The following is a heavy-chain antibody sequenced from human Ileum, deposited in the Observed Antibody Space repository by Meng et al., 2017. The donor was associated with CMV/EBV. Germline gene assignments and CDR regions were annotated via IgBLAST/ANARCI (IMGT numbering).Heavy chain of an antibody. CDR3: ARDLYDYGDTGD. J-gene: IGHJ4*02. CDR1: GYTFTSYG. Sequence: CKASGYTFTSYGISGVRQAPGQGLEWMGWISAYNGNTNYAQKLQGRVTMTTDTSTSTAYMELRSLRSDDTAVYYCARDLYDYGDTGDWGQGTLVTVSS. CDR2: ISAYNGNT. D-gene: IGHD4-17*01. V-gene: IGHV1-18*01.